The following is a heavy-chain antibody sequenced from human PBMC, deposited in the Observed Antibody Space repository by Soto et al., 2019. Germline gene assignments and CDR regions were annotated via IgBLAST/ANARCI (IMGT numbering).Heavy chain of an antibody. Sequence: EVQLVESGGGLVQPGGSLRLSCAASGFTFSSYSMNWVRQAPGKGLEWVSYVSSSSSTIYYADSVKGRFTISRDNAKNSLYVQMNSLGDEDTAVYYWARDRRWGSSVGSGYLDYWGEGTMVTVSS. CDR1: GFTFSSYS. D-gene: IGHD2-2*01. CDR3: ARDRRWGSSVGSGYLDY. V-gene: IGHV3-48*02. CDR2: VSSSSSTI. J-gene: IGHJ4*02.